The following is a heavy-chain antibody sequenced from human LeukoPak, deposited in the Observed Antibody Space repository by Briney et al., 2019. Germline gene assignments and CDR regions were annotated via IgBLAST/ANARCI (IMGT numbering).Heavy chain of an antibody. D-gene: IGHD2-15*01. V-gene: IGHV3-53*01. J-gene: IGHJ4*02. CDR2: LYSDGRT. CDR1: GFTVNGNY. CDR3: ARGGGYYPIDY. Sequence: GGSLRLSCAASGFTVNGNYMNWVRQAPGKGLEWVSVLYSDGRTYYADSVKGRFTISRDTSKNTLYLQVNSLRAEDTAVYYCARGGGYYPIDYWGQGTLATVSS.